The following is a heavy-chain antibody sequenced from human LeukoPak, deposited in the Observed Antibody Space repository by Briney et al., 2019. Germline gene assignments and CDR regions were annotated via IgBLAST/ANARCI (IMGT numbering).Heavy chain of an antibody. D-gene: IGHD3-10*01. CDR3: ASSSGTTHPLDY. CDR1: RFTFSSYA. V-gene: IGHV3-64*04. Sequence: GGSLRLSCSASRFTFSSYAMHWVRQAPGKGLEYVSGISINGGSTDYADSVKGRFTISRDNAKNSLYLQMNSLRAEDTAVYYCASSSGTTHPLDYWGQGTLVTVSS. CDR2: ISINGGST. J-gene: IGHJ4*02.